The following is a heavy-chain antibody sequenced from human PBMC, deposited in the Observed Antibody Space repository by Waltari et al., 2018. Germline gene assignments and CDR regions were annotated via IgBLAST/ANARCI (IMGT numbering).Heavy chain of an antibody. D-gene: IGHD4-17*01. J-gene: IGHJ6*02. CDR2: LIPVLGTA. CDR3: ARDQGTTVTTGYYYYGMDV. CDR1: GGTFSSYA. Sequence: QVQLVQSGAEVKKPGSSVKVSCKASGGTFSSYAISWVRQAPGQGLEWMARLIPVLGTANYERKFHGGVTMTADKSTSTDYVELSSLRSEDTAVYYCARDQGTTVTTGYYYYGMDVWGQGTTVTVSS. V-gene: IGHV1-69*08.